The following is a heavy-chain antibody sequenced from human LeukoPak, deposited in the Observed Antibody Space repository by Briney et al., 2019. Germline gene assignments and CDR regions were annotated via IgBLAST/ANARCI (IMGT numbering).Heavy chain of an antibody. CDR3: ARSNNDGDYLGVGFDY. Sequence: GASVKVSCKASGYTFSSYAMNWVRQAPGQGLEWMGWINTNTGNPTYAQGFTGRFVFSLDTSVSTAYLQISSLQAEDTAVYYCARSNNDGDYLGVGFDYWGQGTLVIVSS. D-gene: IGHD4-17*01. CDR1: GYTFSSYA. CDR2: INTNTGNP. J-gene: IGHJ4*02. V-gene: IGHV7-4-1*02.